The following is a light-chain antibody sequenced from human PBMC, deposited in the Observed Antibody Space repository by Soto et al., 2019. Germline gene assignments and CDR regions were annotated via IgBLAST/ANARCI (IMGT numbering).Light chain of an antibody. J-gene: IGKJ2*01. CDR1: QSVSSSS. Sequence: EIVLTQSPGTLSLSPGERATLSCRASQSVSSSSITWYQQKPGQAPRLLIYGASPRPTGIPDRFSGSGSGTAFSLTISRLEPEDFAVYYCLQFDNSPLYTFGQGTKVEIK. V-gene: IGKV3-20*01. CDR2: GAS. CDR3: LQFDNSPLYT.